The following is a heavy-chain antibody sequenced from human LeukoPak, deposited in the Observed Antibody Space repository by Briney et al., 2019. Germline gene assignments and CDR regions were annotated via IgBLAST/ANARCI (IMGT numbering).Heavy chain of an antibody. CDR1: GGSVNSGSYY. D-gene: IGHD2-2*01. J-gene: IGHJ6*02. CDR3: ARDKLVGYYYGMDV. V-gene: IGHV4-61*01. Sequence: SETLSLTCTVSGGSVNSGSYYWSWIRQPPGKGLEWIGYIYYSGSTNYNPSLKSRVTISVDTSKNQFSLKLSSVTAADTAMYYCARDKLVGYYYGMDVWGQGTTVTVSS. CDR2: IYYSGST.